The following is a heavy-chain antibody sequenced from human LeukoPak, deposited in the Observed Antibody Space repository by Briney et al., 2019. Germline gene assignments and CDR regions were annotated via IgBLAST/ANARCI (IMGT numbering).Heavy chain of an antibody. V-gene: IGHV4-59*01. CDR1: GGSISSYY. D-gene: IGHD3-22*01. Sequence: SETLSLTCTVSGGSISSYYLSWIRQPPGKGLEWIGYIYYSGSTNYNPSLKSRVTISVDTSKNQFSLKLSSVTAADTAVYYCARGFSAYYYDSSGYYCDYWGQGTLVTVSS. CDR2: IYYSGST. CDR3: ARGFSAYYYDSSGYYCDY. J-gene: IGHJ4*02.